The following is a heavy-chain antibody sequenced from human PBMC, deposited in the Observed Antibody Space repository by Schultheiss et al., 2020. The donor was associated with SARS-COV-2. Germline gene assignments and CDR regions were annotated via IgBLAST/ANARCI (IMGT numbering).Heavy chain of an antibody. V-gene: IGHV4-59*01. CDR3: ASTPTYYDFWSGYYTFDYYYYMDV. D-gene: IGHD3-3*01. CDR2: IYDGGNT. J-gene: IGHJ6*03. CDR1: GGSFSGYY. Sequence: SETLSLTCAVYGGSFSGYYLSWIRQPPGKGLEWLGYIYDGGNTHYNPSLKRRVTISLDTSENQFSLKLSSVTAADTAVYYCASTPTYYDFWSGYYTFDYYYYMDVWGKGTTVTVSS.